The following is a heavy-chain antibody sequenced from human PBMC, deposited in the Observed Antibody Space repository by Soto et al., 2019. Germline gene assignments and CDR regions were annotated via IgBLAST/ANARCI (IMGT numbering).Heavy chain of an antibody. Sequence: ASVKVSCKASGYTFTGYAMHWVRQAPGQRLEWMGWINAGNGNTKYSQKFQGRVIITRDTSASTAYMELSSLRSEDTAVYYCARAKNELRFYSYNGIDVWGQGTTVTVS. CDR2: INAGNGNT. J-gene: IGHJ6*02. CDR1: GYTFTGYA. CDR3: ARAKNELRFYSYNGIDV. V-gene: IGHV1-3*01. D-gene: IGHD5-12*01.